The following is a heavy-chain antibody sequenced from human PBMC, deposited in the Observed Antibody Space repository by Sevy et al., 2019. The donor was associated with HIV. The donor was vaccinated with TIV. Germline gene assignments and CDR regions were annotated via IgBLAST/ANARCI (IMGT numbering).Heavy chain of an antibody. CDR2: IKQDGSEK. CDR3: AREGALHYGDYVNY. CDR1: GFTFSSYW. V-gene: IGHV3-7*01. Sequence: GGSLRLSCAASGFTFSSYWMSWVRQAPGKGLEWVANIKQDGSEKYYVVSVKGRFTISRDNAKNSLYLQMNSLRAEDMAVYYCAREGALHYGDYVNYWGQRTLVTVSS. J-gene: IGHJ4*02. D-gene: IGHD4-17*01.